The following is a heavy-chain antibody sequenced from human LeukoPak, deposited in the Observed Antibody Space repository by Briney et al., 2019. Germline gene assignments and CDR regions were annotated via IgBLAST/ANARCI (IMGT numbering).Heavy chain of an antibody. CDR2: ISAYNGNT. V-gene: IGHV1-18*01. J-gene: IGHJ4*02. CDR3: ARANVNGWYACSDY. Sequence: AASVKVSCKASGYTFTSYGISWVRQAPGQGLEWMGWISAYNGNTNYAQKLQGRVTMATDTSTSTAYMELRSLRSDDTAVYYCARANVNGWYACSDYWGQGTLVTVSS. CDR1: GYTFTSYG. D-gene: IGHD6-19*01.